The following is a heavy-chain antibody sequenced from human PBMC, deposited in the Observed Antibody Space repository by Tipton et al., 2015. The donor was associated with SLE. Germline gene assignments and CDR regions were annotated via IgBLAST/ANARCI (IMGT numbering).Heavy chain of an antibody. V-gene: IGHV4-59*01. J-gene: IGHJ4*02. CDR1: GVSFGGYY. Sequence: TLSLTCAVHGVSFGGYYWTWIRQPPGKGLEWIGDVSYSGSTNYNPSLQSRVTISVDTSKNQFSLKLRSVTAADTAVYYCARLPDYFDHWGQGALVTVSS. CDR2: VSYSGST. CDR3: ARLPDYFDH.